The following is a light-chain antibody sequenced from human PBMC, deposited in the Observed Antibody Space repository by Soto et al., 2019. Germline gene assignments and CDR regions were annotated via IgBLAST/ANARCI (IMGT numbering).Light chain of an antibody. CDR2: LNSDGSH. CDR3: QTWGTGIVV. J-gene: IGLJ2*01. CDR1: SGHSNYA. Sequence: QSVLTQSPSASASLGGSVKLTCTLSSGHSNYAIAWHQQQPEKGPRYLMKLNSDGSHSRGDGIPDRFSGSSSGAERYLTISSLQSEDEAAYYCQTWGTGIVVFGGGTKLTVL. V-gene: IGLV4-69*01.